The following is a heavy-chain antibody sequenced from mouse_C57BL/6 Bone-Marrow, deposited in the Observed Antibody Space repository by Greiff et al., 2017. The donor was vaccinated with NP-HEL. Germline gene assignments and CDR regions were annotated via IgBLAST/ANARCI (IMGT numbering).Heavy chain of an antibody. J-gene: IGHJ3*01. V-gene: IGHV1-74*01. CDR1: GYTFTSYW. D-gene: IGHD1-1*01. CDR2: IHPSDSVI. CDR3: SMDYYGRAPGFAY. Sequence: VQLQQSGAELVKPGASVKVSCKASGYTFTSYWMHWVKQRPGQGLEWIGRIHPSDSVINYNQKFKDKATLTVDKSSITAYIQLISLTSEDSAVYYCSMDYYGRAPGFAYWGKGTLVTVSA.